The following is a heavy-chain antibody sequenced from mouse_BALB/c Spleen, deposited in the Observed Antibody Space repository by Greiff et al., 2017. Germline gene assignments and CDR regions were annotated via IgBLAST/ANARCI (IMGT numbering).Heavy chain of an antibody. J-gene: IGHJ4*01. D-gene: IGHD2-14*01. CDR1: GYTFTSYT. V-gene: IGHV1-4*02. Sequence: VQLQQSAAELARPGASVKMSCKASGYTFTSYTMHWVKQRPGQGLEWIGYINPSSGYTEYNQKFKDKTTLTADKSSSTAYMQLSSLTSEDSAVYYCARGGSVRRVPAIDYWGQGTSVTVSS. CDR2: INPSSGYT. CDR3: ARGGSVRRVPAIDY.